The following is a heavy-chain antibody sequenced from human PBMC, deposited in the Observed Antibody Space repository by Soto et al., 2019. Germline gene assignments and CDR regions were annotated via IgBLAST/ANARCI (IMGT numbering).Heavy chain of an antibody. CDR2: IIPIFGTA. Sequence: GASVKVSCKASGGTFSSYAISRVRQAPGQGLEWMGGIIPIFGTANYAQKFQGRVTITADESTSTAYMELSSLRSEDTAVYYCARGGMVPKNWFDPWGQGTLVTVSS. CDR1: GGTFSSYA. CDR3: ARGGMVPKNWFDP. J-gene: IGHJ5*02. D-gene: IGHD3-10*01. V-gene: IGHV1-69*13.